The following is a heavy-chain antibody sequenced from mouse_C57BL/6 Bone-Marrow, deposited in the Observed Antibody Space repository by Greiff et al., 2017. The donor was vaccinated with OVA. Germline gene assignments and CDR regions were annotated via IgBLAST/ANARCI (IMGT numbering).Heavy chain of an antibody. V-gene: IGHV2-9-1*01. Sequence: VQRVESGPGLVAPSQSLSITCTASGFSFTSYAISWVRQPPGQGLAWLGVIWTGGGTNYTSALKSSLSISKDNSKSQVFLKMNSLQTDDTARYYCARECYYAMDYWGQGTSVTVSS. CDR3: ARECYYAMDY. CDR2: IWTGGGT. CDR1: GFSFTSYA. J-gene: IGHJ4*01.